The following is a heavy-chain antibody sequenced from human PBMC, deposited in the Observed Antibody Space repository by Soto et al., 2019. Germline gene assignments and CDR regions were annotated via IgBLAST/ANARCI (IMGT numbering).Heavy chain of an antibody. CDR3: VRDPSGGNGWARYVDL. D-gene: IGHD1-1*01. CDR2: ISTDGSVT. V-gene: IGHV3-74*01. J-gene: IGHJ2*01. CDR1: GFTFGDYA. Sequence: PGGSLRLSCTASGFTFGDYAMSWVRQAPGKGLVWVSRISTDGSVTTYADSVKGRFTISRDNAKNTLYLQMNSLRAEDTAVYYSVRDPSGGNGWARYVDLWGRGTLVTVSS.